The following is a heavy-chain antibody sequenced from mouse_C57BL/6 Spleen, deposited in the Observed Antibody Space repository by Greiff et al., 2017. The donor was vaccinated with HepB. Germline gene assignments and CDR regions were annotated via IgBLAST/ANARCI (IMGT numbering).Heavy chain of an antibody. CDR1: GYTFTSYW. Sequence: QVQLQQPGAELVKPGASVKLSCKASGYTFTSYWMQWVKQRPGQGLEWIGEIDPSDSYTNYNQKFKGKATLTVDTSSSTAYMQLSSLTSDDSAVYYCATYYGSSHQAWFAYWGQGTLVTVAA. CDR3: ATYYGSSHQAWFAY. J-gene: IGHJ3*01. D-gene: IGHD1-1*01. CDR2: IDPSDSYT. V-gene: IGHV1-50*01.